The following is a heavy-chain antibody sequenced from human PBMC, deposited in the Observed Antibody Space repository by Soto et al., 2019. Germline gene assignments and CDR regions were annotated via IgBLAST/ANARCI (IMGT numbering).Heavy chain of an antibody. V-gene: IGHV3-9*01. D-gene: IGHD1-20*01. Sequence: HPGGSLRLSCAASGYTFDDYAMHWVRQAPGKGLEWVSGISWNSGSIGYADSVKGRFTISRDNAKNSLYLQMNSLRAEDTALYYCARYYYYYGMDVWGQGTTVTVSS. CDR1: GYTFDDYA. CDR3: ARYYYYYGMDV. CDR2: ISWNSGSI. J-gene: IGHJ6*02.